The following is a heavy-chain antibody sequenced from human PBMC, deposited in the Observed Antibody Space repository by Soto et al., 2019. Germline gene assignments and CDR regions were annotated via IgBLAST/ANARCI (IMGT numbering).Heavy chain of an antibody. V-gene: IGHV4-31*03. Sequence: SETLSLTCTVTGGSISSDGYYLSWVRQHPGKGLEWIGYIFHSGSTYYNPSLQSRVTISIDTSKKQFSLRVDSVTAADTAVYYCAREAGSVDTAKYHFFDFWGPGTLVTVSS. D-gene: IGHD5-18*01. CDR1: GGSISSDGYY. CDR2: IFHSGST. CDR3: AREAGSVDTAKYHFFDF. J-gene: IGHJ4*02.